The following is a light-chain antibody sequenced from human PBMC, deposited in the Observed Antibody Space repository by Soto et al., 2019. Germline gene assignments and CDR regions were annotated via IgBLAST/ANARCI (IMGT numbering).Light chain of an antibody. V-gene: IGKV1-8*01. CDR3: QQYYSYPYT. J-gene: IGKJ2*01. CDR1: QGISSY. CDR2: AAS. Sequence: AIRMTQSPSSLSASTGDRVTITCRASQGISSYLAWYQQKPGKAPKLLIYAASTLQSGVPSRFSGSGSGIDFTLTISCLQSEDFATYYCQQYYSYPYTFGQGNKLEIK.